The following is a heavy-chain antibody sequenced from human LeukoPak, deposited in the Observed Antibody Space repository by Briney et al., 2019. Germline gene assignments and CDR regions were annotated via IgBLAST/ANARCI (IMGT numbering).Heavy chain of an antibody. CDR3: ARAGVGGKWLVLDY. CDR1: GYTFTSYA. Sequence: ASVKVSCKASGYTFTSYATNWVRQAPGQGLEWMGWINTNTGNPTYAQGFTGRFVFSLDTSVSTAYMQISSLKAEDTAVYYCARAGVGGKWLVLDYWGQGTLVTVSS. V-gene: IGHV7-4-1*02. D-gene: IGHD6-19*01. J-gene: IGHJ4*02. CDR2: INTNTGNP.